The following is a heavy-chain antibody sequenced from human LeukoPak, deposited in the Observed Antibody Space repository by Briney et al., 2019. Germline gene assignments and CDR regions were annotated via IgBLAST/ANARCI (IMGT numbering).Heavy chain of an antibody. CDR2: ISSSSSYI. CDR3: ARDPHHSSSWYRSDYYYYYMDV. Sequence: GGSLRLSCAASGFTFSSYSMNWVRQAPGKGLEWVSSISSSSSYIYYADSVKGRFTISRDNAKNSLYLQMNSLRAEDTAVYYCARDPHHSSSWYRSDYYYYYMDVWGKGTTVTVSS. J-gene: IGHJ6*03. V-gene: IGHV3-21*01. D-gene: IGHD6-13*01. CDR1: GFTFSSYS.